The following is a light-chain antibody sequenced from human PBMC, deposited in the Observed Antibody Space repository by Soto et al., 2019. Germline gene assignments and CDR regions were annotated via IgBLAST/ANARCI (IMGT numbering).Light chain of an antibody. J-gene: IGKJ2*01. CDR3: LQYGSSSYT. V-gene: IGKV3-20*01. CDR2: AAS. CDR1: QSISRSY. Sequence: EIVLTQSPGTLSLSPGERATLSCRASQSISRSYLAWYQQKPGQAPRLLIYAASSRATGIPDRFSGSGSGTDFTLTISRLEPEDFVVYYCLQYGSSSYTFGQGTQLEIK.